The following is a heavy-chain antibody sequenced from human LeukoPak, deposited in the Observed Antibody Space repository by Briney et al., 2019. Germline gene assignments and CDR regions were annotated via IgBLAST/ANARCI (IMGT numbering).Heavy chain of an antibody. CDR2: IYYSGST. CDR1: GYSISSGYY. CDR3: ARHKGVLSRIDY. V-gene: IGHV4-38-2*02. J-gene: IGHJ4*02. Sequence: SETLSLTCTVSGYSISSGYYWGWIRPPPRKLQEWVGSIYYSGSTYYNPSLKSRVTISVDTSKNQFSLKLSSVTAAATAVYYCARHKGVLSRIDYWGQGTLVTVSS. D-gene: IGHD6-13*01.